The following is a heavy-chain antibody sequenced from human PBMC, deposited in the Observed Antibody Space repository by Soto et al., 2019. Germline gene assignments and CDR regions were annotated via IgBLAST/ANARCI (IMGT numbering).Heavy chain of an antibody. Sequence: ASVKVSCKASGYSFSTYAMHWVRQAPGQSLEWMGWINGGTGQTKFSQRFQDRITITRDTSASTAYMELSSLRPEDTAVYYCARGKGMEENYYYYGLDIWGQGTTVTV. V-gene: IGHV1-3*01. CDR2: INGGTGQT. CDR1: GYSFSTYA. CDR3: ARGKGMEENYYYYGLDI. J-gene: IGHJ6*02. D-gene: IGHD1-1*01.